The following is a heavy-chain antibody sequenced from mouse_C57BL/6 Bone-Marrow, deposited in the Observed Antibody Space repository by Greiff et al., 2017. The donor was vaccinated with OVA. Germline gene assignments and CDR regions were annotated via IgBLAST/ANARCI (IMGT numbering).Heavy chain of an antibody. CDR3: TRLLDAMDY. J-gene: IGHJ4*01. CDR1: GFTFSSYA. CDR2: ISSGGDYI. V-gene: IGHV5-9-1*02. Sequence: DVMLVESGEGLVKPGGSLKLSCAASGFTFSSYAMSWVRQTPEKRLEWVAYISSGGDYIYYADTVKGRFTISRSNARNTLYLQMSSLKSEDTAMYYCTRLLDAMDYWGQGTSVTVSS. D-gene: IGHD2-1*01.